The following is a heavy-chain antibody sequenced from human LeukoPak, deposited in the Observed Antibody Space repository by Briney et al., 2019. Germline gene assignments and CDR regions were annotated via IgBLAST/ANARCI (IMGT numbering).Heavy chain of an antibody. J-gene: IGHJ3*02. CDR3: ARPYPSSPNGSAI. V-gene: IGHV3-74*01. Sequence: GGSLRLSCAASGFIFSKYWMHWVRRARGKGLVWVSRINSDGSNTDYADSVKGRFTISRDNAKNTVYLQMNSLRAEDTALYYCARPYPSSPNGSAIWGQGTMVTVAS. CDR2: INSDGSNT. CDR1: GFIFSKYW.